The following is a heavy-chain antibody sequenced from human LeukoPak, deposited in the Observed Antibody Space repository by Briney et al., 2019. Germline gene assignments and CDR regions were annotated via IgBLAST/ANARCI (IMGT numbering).Heavy chain of an antibody. Sequence: ASQTLSLTCTVSGGSISSGGYYWSWIRQHPGKDLEWIGYIYYSGTTYYNPSLKSRVTISVDTSKNQFSLMLSSVTAADTAVYYCANYGSGTYRFDPWGQGILVTVSS. CDR3: ANYGSGTYRFDP. CDR1: GGSISSGGYY. J-gene: IGHJ5*02. V-gene: IGHV4-31*03. CDR2: IYYSGTT. D-gene: IGHD3-10*01.